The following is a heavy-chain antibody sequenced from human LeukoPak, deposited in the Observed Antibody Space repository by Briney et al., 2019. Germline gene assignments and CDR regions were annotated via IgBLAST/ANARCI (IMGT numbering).Heavy chain of an antibody. V-gene: IGHV3-48*03. CDR3: ARDSGYSSSWYGYYYGMDV. D-gene: IGHD6-13*01. CDR1: GFTFSSYE. J-gene: IGHJ6*02. Sequence: GGSLRLSCAASGFTFSSYEMNWVRQAPGKGLEWVSYISGSGSTIYYADSVKGRFTISRDNAKNSLYLQMNSLRAEDTAVYYCARDSGYSSSWYGYYYGMDVWGQGTTVTLS. CDR2: ISGSGSTI.